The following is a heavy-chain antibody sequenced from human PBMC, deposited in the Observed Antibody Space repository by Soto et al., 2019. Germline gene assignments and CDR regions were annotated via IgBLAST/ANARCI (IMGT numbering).Heavy chain of an antibody. D-gene: IGHD3-3*01. CDR1: GFTFSSYA. J-gene: IGHJ6*02. V-gene: IGHV3-23*01. CDR2: ISGSGGST. Sequence: GGSLRLSCAASGFTFSSYAMSWVRQAPGKGLEWVSAISGSGGSTYYADSVKGRFTISRDNSKNTLYLQMNSLRAEDTAVYYCAKATWDEYDFWSGPLDYYYGMDVWGQGTTVTV. CDR3: AKATWDEYDFWSGPLDYYYGMDV.